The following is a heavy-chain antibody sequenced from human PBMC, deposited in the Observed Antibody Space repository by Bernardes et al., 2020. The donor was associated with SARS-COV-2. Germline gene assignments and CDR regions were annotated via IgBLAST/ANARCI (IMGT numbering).Heavy chain of an antibody. V-gene: IGHV4-34*01. Sequence: SETLSLTCVVNDSSFRASHWSWIRQSPGGGLAWIVDVGLPHNPFYNPSLQNRVRTSVDKGQNQVSLMLTSVTAADTGVYYCARGPRSGTLRARNSNLPVFDYWGQGVFVTVSP. CDR1: DSSFRASH. D-gene: IGHD3-10*01. CDR3: ARGPRSGTLRARNSNLPVFDY. J-gene: IGHJ4*02. CDR2: VGLPHNP.